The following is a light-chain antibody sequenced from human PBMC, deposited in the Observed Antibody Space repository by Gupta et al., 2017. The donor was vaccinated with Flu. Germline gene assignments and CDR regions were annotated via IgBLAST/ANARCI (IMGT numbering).Light chain of an antibody. CDR2: DAS. V-gene: IGKV3-11*01. Sequence: EIVSTQSPVTLSLSPGERATLSCRASQSVSSYLAWYQQKPGQAPRLLIYDASNRATGIPARFRGSGSGSDFTLTISSLGPEDFAVYYCQQRSNWPPLTFGGGTKVEIK. CDR1: QSVSSY. J-gene: IGKJ4*01. CDR3: QQRSNWPPLT.